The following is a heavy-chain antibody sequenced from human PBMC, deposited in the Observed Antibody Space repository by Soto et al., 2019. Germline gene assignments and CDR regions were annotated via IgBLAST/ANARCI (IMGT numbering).Heavy chain of an antibody. J-gene: IGHJ4*02. Sequence: QPGGSLRLSCAASVFRFSIYAMHWVRQAPGKGLEYVSSISTDGGSTYYANSVKGRFTISRDNSKNTLYLQMGSLRGEDMAVYYCAREWSIALDYWGQGTLVTVSS. CDR1: VFRFSIYA. CDR2: ISTDGGST. D-gene: IGHD6-13*01. CDR3: AREWSIALDY. V-gene: IGHV3-64*01.